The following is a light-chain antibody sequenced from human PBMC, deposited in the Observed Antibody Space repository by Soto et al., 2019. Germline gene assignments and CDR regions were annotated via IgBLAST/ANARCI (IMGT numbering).Light chain of an antibody. Sequence: ETQMTQSPSTLSASVGDRVIITCRASQDIVRWLAWYQQKPGKAPKLLIYKASNLESGVPLRFSGSGSGTEFTLTISSLQPDDVATYYCQEQNIYSRTFGQGTRVEAK. V-gene: IGKV1-5*03. CDR2: KAS. J-gene: IGKJ1*01. CDR3: QEQNIYSRT. CDR1: QDIVRW.